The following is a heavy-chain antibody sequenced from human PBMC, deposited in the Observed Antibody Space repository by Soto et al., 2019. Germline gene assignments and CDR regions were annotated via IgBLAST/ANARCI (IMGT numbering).Heavy chain of an antibody. Sequence: QVQLVQSGAEVKKPGASVKVSCKASGYTFTSYYMHWVRQAPGQGLEWMGIINHSGGSTSYAQKLQGRGTMPRATYPSAVYMELSSLRSEDTAVYYCARGRAGGTSWADYWGEGTLVTVSS. V-gene: IGHV1-46*04. CDR2: INHSGGST. D-gene: IGHD6-13*01. CDR3: ARGRAGGTSWADY. CDR1: GYTFTSYY. J-gene: IGHJ4*02.